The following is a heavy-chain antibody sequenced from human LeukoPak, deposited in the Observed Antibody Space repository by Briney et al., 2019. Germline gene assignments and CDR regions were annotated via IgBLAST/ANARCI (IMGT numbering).Heavy chain of an antibody. CDR2: IYYSGST. J-gene: IGHJ4*02. Sequence: SETLSLTCTVSGGSISSYYWSWIRQPPGKGLEWIGYIYYSGSTNYNPSLKSRVTISVDRSKNQFSLKLSSVTAADTAVYYCASINPSDYFDYWGQGTLVTVSS. CDR3: ASINPSDYFDY. CDR1: GGSISSYY. V-gene: IGHV4-59*12.